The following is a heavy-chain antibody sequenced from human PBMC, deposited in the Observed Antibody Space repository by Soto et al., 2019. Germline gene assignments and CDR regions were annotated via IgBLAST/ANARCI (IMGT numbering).Heavy chain of an antibody. Sequence: QVRLQESGPGLVKPSETLSLTCTVSGGSISSYYWSWIRQPPRKGLEWIGYLYNTGSTIYNPTLNSRVTISVDMAKNQFSLKMNSVTAADTAVYYCARDRLGYCVVDCYPLDVWGQGTTVTVSS. J-gene: IGHJ6*02. CDR2: LYNTGST. D-gene: IGHD2-21*02. V-gene: IGHV4-59*01. CDR1: GGSISSYY. CDR3: ARDRLGYCVVDCYPLDV.